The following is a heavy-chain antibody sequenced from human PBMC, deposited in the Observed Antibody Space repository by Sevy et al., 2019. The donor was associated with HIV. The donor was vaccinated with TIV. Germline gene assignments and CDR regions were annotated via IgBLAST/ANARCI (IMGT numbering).Heavy chain of an antibody. J-gene: IGHJ4*02. Sequence: GGSLILSCVASGFKFNNYAMGWVRQAPGKGLEWVSVISGSGSNTYYADSVKGRFSFSRENSKNTLYLQMNSLRVEDTAIYYCAKRGSGYYEVDFWGQGTLVTVSS. D-gene: IGHD3-22*01. CDR2: ISGSGSNT. CDR3: AKRGSGYYEVDF. CDR1: GFKFNNYA. V-gene: IGHV3-23*01.